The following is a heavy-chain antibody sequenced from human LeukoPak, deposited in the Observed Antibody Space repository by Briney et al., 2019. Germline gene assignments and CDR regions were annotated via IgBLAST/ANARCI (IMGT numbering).Heavy chain of an antibody. CDR1: GYSISIGYY. CDR3: AREGAVWLLAPGYFDY. CDR2: IYYSGST. Sequence: SETLSLTCTVSGYSISIGYYWGWIRQPPGKGLEWIGYIYYSGSTNYNPSLKSRVTISVDTSKNQFSLRLSSVTAADTAVYYCAREGAVWLLAPGYFDYWGQGTLVTVSS. D-gene: IGHD5-12*01. V-gene: IGHV4-38-2*02. J-gene: IGHJ4*02.